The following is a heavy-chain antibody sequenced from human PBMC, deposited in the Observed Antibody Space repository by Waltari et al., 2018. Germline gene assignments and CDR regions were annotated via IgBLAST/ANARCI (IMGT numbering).Heavy chain of an antibody. V-gene: IGHV3-74*01. CDR2: INTDGSST. D-gene: IGHD1-26*01. CDR1: GFTFSSSW. Sequence: EVQLLESGGGLVQPGGSLRLSCAASGFTFSSSWMHWVRQAPGKGLVWVSRINTDGSSTSYADSVKGRFTISRDNAKNTLYLQMNSLRAEDTAVYYCARDRPSGSYSDYWGQGTLVTVSS. J-gene: IGHJ4*02. CDR3: ARDRPSGSYSDY.